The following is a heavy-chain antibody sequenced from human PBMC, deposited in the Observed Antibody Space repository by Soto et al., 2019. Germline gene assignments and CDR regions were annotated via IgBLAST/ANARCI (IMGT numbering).Heavy chain of an antibody. CDR3: AIEIPFDFGVVIISYYYYGMDV. V-gene: IGHV1-18*01. CDR2: ISAYNGNT. Sequence: GASVKVSCKASGYTFTSYGISWVRQAPGQGLEWMGWISAYNGNTNYAQKLQGRVTMTTDTSTSTAYMELRSLRSDDTAVYYCAIEIPFDFGVVIISYYYYGMDVWGQGTTVTVSS. J-gene: IGHJ6*02. CDR1: GYTFTSYG. D-gene: IGHD3-3*01.